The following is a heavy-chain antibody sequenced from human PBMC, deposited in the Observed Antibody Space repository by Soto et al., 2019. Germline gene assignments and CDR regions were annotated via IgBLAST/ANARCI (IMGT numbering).Heavy chain of an antibody. J-gene: IGHJ4*02. D-gene: IGHD6-19*01. V-gene: IGHV2-5*02. CDR3: AHSVVAGLGYYFDY. Sequence: QITLKESGPTLVKPTQTLTLTCTFSGFSLSSTRVAVGWIRQPRGKALEWLALIYWDDDKRYSPFLKSRLTITKDTSKSQVVLTMTNMDPVDTATYYCAHSVVAGLGYYFDYWGQGTLVTISS. CDR1: GFSLSSTRVA. CDR2: IYWDDDK.